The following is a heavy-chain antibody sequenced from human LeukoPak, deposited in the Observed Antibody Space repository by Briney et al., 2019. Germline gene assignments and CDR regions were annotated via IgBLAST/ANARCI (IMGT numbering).Heavy chain of an antibody. CDR1: GGSISSHY. J-gene: IGHJ5*02. V-gene: IGHV4-59*11. CDR3: ARGMIAYT. CDR2: IYYSGST. Sequence: SETLSLNCTVSGGSISSHYWSWIRPPPGKGLEGIGYIYYSGSTNYNPSLKSRVTISVDTSKNQFSLKLSSVTAADTAVYCCARGMIAYTWGQGILVTVSS. D-gene: IGHD3-22*01.